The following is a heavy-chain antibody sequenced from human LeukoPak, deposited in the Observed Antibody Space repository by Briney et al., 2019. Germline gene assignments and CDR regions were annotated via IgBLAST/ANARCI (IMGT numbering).Heavy chain of an antibody. CDR2: ISGYNGNA. J-gene: IGHJ5*01. D-gene: IGHD4-17*01. Sequence: ASVKVSCKASGYTFTNYGISWVRQAPGQGLEWVARISGYNGNADYAQKLKDRFTVTADTSAAYLEMRDLTSDDTAVYYRARDHGDFVGVRVGFDSWGQGTLVTVSS. CDR1: GYTFTNYG. CDR3: ARDHGDFVGVRVGFDS. V-gene: IGHV1-18*01.